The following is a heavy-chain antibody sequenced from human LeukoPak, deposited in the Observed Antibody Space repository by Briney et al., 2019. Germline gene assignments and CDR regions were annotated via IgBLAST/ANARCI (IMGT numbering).Heavy chain of an antibody. CDR2: INHSGST. D-gene: IGHD6-19*01. V-gene: IGHV4-34*01. CDR3: AGGWLGIVDY. J-gene: IGHJ4*02. Sequence: SETLSLTCAVYGGSFSGYYWSWIRQPPGKGLEWIGEINHSGSTNYNPSLKSRVTISVDTSKNQFSLKLSSVTAADTAVYYCAGGWLGIVDYWGQGTLVTVSS. CDR1: GGSFSGYY.